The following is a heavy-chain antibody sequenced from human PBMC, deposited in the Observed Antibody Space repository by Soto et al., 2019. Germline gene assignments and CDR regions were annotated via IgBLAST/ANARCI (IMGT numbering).Heavy chain of an antibody. J-gene: IGHJ5*02. CDR1: GFSFNKAW. V-gene: IGHV3-15*01. CDR3: TYLYREGP. Sequence: EVQLVESGGDLVEPGGSLRLSCAASGFSFNKAWMTWVRQAPGKGLEWVGRIKSRTDGGATEYAPPGNDSFIISRDDSRNMVFRQMNSLKTEDTAVYFCTYLYREGPWGQGTLVTVSS. CDR2: IKSRTDGGAT. D-gene: IGHD3-10*01.